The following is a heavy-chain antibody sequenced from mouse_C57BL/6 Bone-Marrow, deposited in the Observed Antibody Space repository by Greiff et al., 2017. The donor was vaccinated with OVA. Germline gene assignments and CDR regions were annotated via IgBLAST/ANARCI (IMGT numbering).Heavy chain of an antibody. Sequence: QVQLQQSGSELRSPGSSVKLSCKDFDSEVFPIAYMSWVRQKPGHGFEWIGGILPSIGRTIYGEKFEDKATLDADTLSNTAYLELNSLTSEDSAIYYCARNGGYYGSSGAWFADWGQGTLVTVSA. D-gene: IGHD1-1*01. CDR3: ARNGGYYGSSGAWFAD. V-gene: IGHV15-2*01. CDR1: DSEVFPIAY. CDR2: ILPSIGRT. J-gene: IGHJ3*01.